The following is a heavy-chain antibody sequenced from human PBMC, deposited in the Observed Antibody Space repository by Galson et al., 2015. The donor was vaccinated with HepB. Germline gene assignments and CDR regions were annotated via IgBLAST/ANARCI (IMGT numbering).Heavy chain of an antibody. V-gene: IGHV3-48*04. CDR3: ARGRFGAPVDY. CDR1: RFTFSSYS. Sequence: SLRLSCAASRFTFSSYSMNWVRQAPGKGLEWVSYISSSSSTIYYADSVKGRFTISRDNAKNPLYLQMNSLRAEDTAVYYCARGRFGAPVDYWGQGTLVTVSS. D-gene: IGHD3-10*01. CDR2: ISSSSSTI. J-gene: IGHJ4*02.